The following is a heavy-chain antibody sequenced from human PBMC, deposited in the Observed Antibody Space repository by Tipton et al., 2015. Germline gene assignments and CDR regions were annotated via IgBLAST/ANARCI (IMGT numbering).Heavy chain of an antibody. V-gene: IGHV4-39*01. CDR2: IYYTGST. CDR1: GGSISSRSYY. J-gene: IGHJ4*02. Sequence: TLSLTCTVSGGSISSRSYYWGWIRQPPGKGLEWIGTIYYTGSTYYNPSLKSRVTISVDTSKNQFSLKLSSVSAADTAVYYCARRGWSLPFDYWGQGTPVTVSS. D-gene: IGHD4-23*01. CDR3: ARRGWSLPFDY.